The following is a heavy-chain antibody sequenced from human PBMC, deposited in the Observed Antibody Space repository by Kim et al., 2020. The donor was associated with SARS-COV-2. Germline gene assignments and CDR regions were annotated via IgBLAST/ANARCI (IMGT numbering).Heavy chain of an antibody. Sequence: ASVKVSCKASGYTFTSYAMHWVRQAPGQRLEWMGWINAGNGNTKYSQKFQGRVTITRDTSASTAYMELSSLRSEDTAVYYCASVTPFRSGSYYYYGMDVWGQGTTVTVSS. V-gene: IGHV1-3*01. CDR3: ASVTPFRSGSYYYYGMDV. CDR1: GYTFTSYA. D-gene: IGHD3-10*01. CDR2: INAGNGNT. J-gene: IGHJ6*02.